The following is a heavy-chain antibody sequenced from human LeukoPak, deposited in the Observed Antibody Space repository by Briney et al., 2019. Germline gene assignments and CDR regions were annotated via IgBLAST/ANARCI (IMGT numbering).Heavy chain of an antibody. J-gene: IGHJ4*02. CDR1: GFTVSSNY. D-gene: IGHD2-2*02. V-gene: IGHV3-23*01. CDR3: AKDRLDIVVVPAAIPGTDFDY. Sequence: GGSLRLSCAASGFTVSSNYMSWVRQAPGKGLEWVSAISGSGGSTYYADSVKGRFTISRDNSKNTLYLQMNSLRAEDTAVYYCAKDRLDIVVVPAAIPGTDFDYWGQGTLVTVSS. CDR2: ISGSGGST.